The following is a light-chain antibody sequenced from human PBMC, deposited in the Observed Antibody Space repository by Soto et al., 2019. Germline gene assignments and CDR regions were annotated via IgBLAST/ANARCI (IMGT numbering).Light chain of an antibody. CDR2: KAS. CDR1: QTITSW. Sequence: IQMTQSPSTLSGSVGDRVTIPCRASQTITSWLAWYQQKPGKAPNLLIYKASSLESGVPSRFSGSGSGTEFTLTISSLQPDDFATYYCQQYNTYSWTFGQGTKVDIK. CDR3: QQYNTYSWT. V-gene: IGKV1-5*03. J-gene: IGKJ1*01.